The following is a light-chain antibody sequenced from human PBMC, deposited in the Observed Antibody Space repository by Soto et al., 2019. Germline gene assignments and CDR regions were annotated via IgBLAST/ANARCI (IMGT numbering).Light chain of an antibody. J-gene: IGLJ2*01. CDR3: QSYDSSLSGHVV. CDR1: SSNIGAGYD. CDR2: GNS. V-gene: IGLV1-40*01. Sequence: QLVLTQPPSVSGAPGQRVTISCTGSSSNIGAGYDVHWYQQLPGTAPKLLIYGNSNRPSGVPDRFSGSKSGTSASLAITGLQADDEADYYCQSYDSSLSGHVVFGGGTKLTVL.